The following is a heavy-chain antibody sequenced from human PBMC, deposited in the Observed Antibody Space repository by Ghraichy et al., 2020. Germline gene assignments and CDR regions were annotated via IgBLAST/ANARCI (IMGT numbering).Heavy chain of an antibody. V-gene: IGHV4-34*01. J-gene: IGHJ6*02. Sequence: SETLSLTCAVYGVSFSGYYWSWIRQPPGKGLEWIGEINHRGSTNYNPSLKSRVPISVHTSKNQFSLKLSSVTAADTAVYYCARLPAGISVATSNRVYGMDVWGVWTKVTV. CDR3: ARLPAGISVATSNRVYGMDV. CDR1: GVSFSGYY. CDR2: INHRGST. D-gene: IGHD6-19*01.